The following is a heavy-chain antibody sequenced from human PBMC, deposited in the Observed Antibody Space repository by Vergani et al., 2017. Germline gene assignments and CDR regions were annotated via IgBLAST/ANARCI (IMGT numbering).Heavy chain of an antibody. CDR3: ARDLGYGDYASYFDL. CDR2: ISYDGSNK. V-gene: IGHV3-30*03. Sequence: QVQLVESGGGVVQPGRSLRLSCAASGFTFSSYGMHWVRQAPGKGLEWVAVISYDGSNKYYADSVKGRFTISRDNSKNTLYLQMNSLRAEDTAVYYCARDLGYGDYASYFDLWGRGTLVTVSS. D-gene: IGHD4-17*01. CDR1: GFTFSSYG. J-gene: IGHJ2*01.